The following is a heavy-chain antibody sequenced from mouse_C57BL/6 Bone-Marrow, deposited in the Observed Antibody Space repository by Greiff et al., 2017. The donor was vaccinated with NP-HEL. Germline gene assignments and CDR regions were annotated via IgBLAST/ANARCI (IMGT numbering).Heavy chain of an antibody. CDR1: GYTFTSYW. D-gene: IGHD1-1*01. V-gene: IGHV1-61*01. Sequence: QVQLKQPGAELVRPGSSVKLSCKASGYTFTSYWMDWVKQRPGQGLEWIGNIYPSDSETHYNQKFKDKATLTVDKSSSTAYMQLSSLTSEDSAVYYCARYYYGSSYVWDYWGQGTTLTVSS. CDR3: ARYYYGSSYVWDY. J-gene: IGHJ2*01. CDR2: IYPSDSET.